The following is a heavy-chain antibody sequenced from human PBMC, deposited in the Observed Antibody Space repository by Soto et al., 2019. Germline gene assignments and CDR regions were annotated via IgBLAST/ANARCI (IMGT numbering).Heavy chain of an antibody. V-gene: IGHV4-39*01. CDR2: IYYSGST. CDR1: GGSISSSSYY. J-gene: IGHJ5*02. D-gene: IGHD6-19*01. CDR3: ARLTSSGWGEVWFDP. Sequence: SETLSLTCTVSGGSISSSSYYWGWIRQPPGKGLEWIGSIYYSGSTYYNPSLKSRVTISVDTSKNQFSLKLSSVTAADTAVYYCARLTSSGWGEVWFDPWGQGTLVTVSS.